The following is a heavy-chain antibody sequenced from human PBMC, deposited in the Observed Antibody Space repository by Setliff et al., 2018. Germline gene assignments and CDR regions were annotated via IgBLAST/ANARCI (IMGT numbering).Heavy chain of an antibody. CDR3: ARGGDTAMVNPDYYYYYYMDV. D-gene: IGHD5-18*01. Sequence: SVKVSCKASGGTFSSYVISWVREAPGQGLEWMGGIIPMFGTNYAQKFQGRVTITADESTSTAYMELSSLGSEGAAVYYCARGGDTAMVNPDYYYYYYMDVWGKGTTVTVS. V-gene: IGHV1-69*13. CDR2: IIPMFGT. J-gene: IGHJ6*03. CDR1: GGTFSSYV.